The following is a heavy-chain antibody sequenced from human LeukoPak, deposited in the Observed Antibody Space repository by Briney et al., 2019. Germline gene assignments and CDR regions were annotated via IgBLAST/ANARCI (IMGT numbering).Heavy chain of an antibody. D-gene: IGHD3-16*01. CDR3: ARVAWGPFDY. CDR2: INHSGST. CDR1: GGSFSGYY. J-gene: IGHJ4*02. Sequence: SQTLSLTCAVYGGSFSGYYWSWIRQPPGKGLEWIGEINHSGSTNYNPSLKSRVTISVDTSKNQFSLKLSSVTAADTAVYYCARVAWGPFDYWGQGTLVTVSS. V-gene: IGHV4-34*01.